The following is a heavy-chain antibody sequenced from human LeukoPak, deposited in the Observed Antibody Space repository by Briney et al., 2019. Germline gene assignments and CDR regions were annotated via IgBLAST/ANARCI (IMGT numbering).Heavy chain of an antibody. D-gene: IGHD2-15*01. CDR1: GFIFTNYA. Sequence: GGSLRLSCEARGFIFTNYAMTWVRQAPGKGLELVSGIWGADDKTVYGDAVKGRFTISRDNSKNTLYLQMNSLRADDTAVYYCAKTQGYYDAWGQGALVTVSS. CDR2: IWGADDKT. CDR3: AKTQGYYDA. V-gene: IGHV3-23*01. J-gene: IGHJ5*02.